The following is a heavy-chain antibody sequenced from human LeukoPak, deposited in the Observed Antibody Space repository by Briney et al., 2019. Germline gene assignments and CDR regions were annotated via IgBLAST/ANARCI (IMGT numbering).Heavy chain of an antibody. V-gene: IGHV1-58*01. CDR3: AARNLRSIVGAGGAFDI. CDR2: IVVGSGNT. Sequence: SVKVSCKASGFTFTSSAVQWVRQARGQRLEWIGWIVVGSGNTNYAQKFQERVTITRDMSTSTAYMELSSLRSEDTAVYYCAARNLRSIVGAGGAFDIWGQGTMVTVSS. J-gene: IGHJ3*02. D-gene: IGHD1-26*01. CDR1: GFTFTSSA.